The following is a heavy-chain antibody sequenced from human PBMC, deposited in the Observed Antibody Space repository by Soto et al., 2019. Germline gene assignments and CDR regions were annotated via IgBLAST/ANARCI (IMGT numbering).Heavy chain of an antibody. CDR2: ISGSGGNT. CDR1: GFTFSSYA. V-gene: IGHV3-23*01. J-gene: IGHJ4*02. CDR3: AKCAGSGWYPDY. D-gene: IGHD6-19*01. Sequence: EVQLLESAGGLVQPGGSLRLSCAASGFTFSSYAMRWVRQAPGKGLGWVSAISGSGGNTYYADSVKGRFTISRDNSKNTLFLQINSLRAEDTAVYYCAKCAGSGWYPDYWGQGTLVTVAS.